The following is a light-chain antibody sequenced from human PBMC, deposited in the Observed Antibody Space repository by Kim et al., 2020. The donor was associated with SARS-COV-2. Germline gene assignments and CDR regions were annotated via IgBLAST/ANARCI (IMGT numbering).Light chain of an antibody. V-gene: IGKV1-5*03. Sequence: ASVGDRVAISCRASERISGYLAWYSQKPGKAPKLLIYEASNLERGVPLRFSGSESGTEFTLTINSLQPDDFATYYCQQYYAYPWTFGQGTKVDIK. CDR3: QQYYAYPWT. CDR2: EAS. CDR1: ERISGY. J-gene: IGKJ1*01.